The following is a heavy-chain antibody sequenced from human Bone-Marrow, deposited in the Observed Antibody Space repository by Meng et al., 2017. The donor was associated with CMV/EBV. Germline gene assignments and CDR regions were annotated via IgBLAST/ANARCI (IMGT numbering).Heavy chain of an antibody. D-gene: IGHD2-2*01. CDR2: SNAGNGNT. J-gene: IGHJ4*02. Sequence: ASVKVSCKSSGYTFTSYAMHWVRQAPGQRLEWMGWSNAGNGNTKYSQEFQGRVTITRDTSASTAYMELSSLRSEDMAVYYCATSKSTILGYCSSAACHLEYWGQGTLVTVSS. CDR1: GYTFTSYA. V-gene: IGHV1-3*02. CDR3: ATSKSTILGYCSSAACHLEY.